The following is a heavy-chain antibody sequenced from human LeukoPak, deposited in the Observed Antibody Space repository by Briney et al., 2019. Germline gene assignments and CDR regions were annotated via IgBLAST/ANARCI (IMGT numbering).Heavy chain of an antibody. CDR1: GGTFSSYA. CDR3: ARDQGFNMDV. V-gene: IGHV1-18*01. CDR2: INTDNGNT. Sequence: ASVKVSCKASGGTFSSYAISWVRQAPGQGLEWMGWINTDNGNTDYAQKFQGRVTMTTDTSTSTAYMELRSLRSDDTAVYYCARDQGFNMDVWGQGTTVTVSS. J-gene: IGHJ6*02.